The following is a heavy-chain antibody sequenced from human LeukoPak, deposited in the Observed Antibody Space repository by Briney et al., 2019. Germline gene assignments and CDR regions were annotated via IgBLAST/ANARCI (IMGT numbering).Heavy chain of an antibody. CDR3: ATEGIAVAGQGSFDY. Sequence: GGSLRLSCAASGFTFSSYWMSWVRQAPGKGLEWVANIKQDGSEKYYVDSVKGRFTISRDNAKNSLYLQVNSLRAEDTAVYYCATEGIAVAGQGSFDYWGQGTLVTVSS. D-gene: IGHD6-13*01. J-gene: IGHJ4*02. CDR2: IKQDGSEK. CDR1: GFTFSSYW. V-gene: IGHV3-7*01.